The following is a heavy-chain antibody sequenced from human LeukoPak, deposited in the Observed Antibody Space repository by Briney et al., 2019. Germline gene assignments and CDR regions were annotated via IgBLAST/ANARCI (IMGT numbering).Heavy chain of an antibody. V-gene: IGHV3-21*01. D-gene: IGHD6-13*01. J-gene: IGHJ6*02. CDR1: GFTFSSYS. Sequence: GGALRLSCTASGFTFSSYSMNWVRQAPGKGLEWVSSISSSSSYIYYADSVKGRFTISRDNAKNSLYLQMNSLRAEGTAVYYCARDIRPLIAGNGMDVWGQGTTVTVSS. CDR2: ISSSSSYI. CDR3: ARDIRPLIAGNGMDV.